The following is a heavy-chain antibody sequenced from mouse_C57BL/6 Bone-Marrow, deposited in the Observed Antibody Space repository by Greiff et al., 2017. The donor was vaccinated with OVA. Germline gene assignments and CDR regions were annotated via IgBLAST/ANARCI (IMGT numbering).Heavy chain of an antibody. CDR3: ARERGVYNAMVD. Sequence: EVMLVESEGGLVQPGSSMKLSCTASGFTFSDYYMAWVRQVPEKGLEWVANINYDGSSTYYLDSLKSRFIISRDNAKNILYLQMSSLKSEDTATYDCARERGVYNAMVDWGQGTSVTVSA. V-gene: IGHV5-16*01. J-gene: IGHJ4*01. CDR2: INYDGSST. CDR1: GFTFSDYY.